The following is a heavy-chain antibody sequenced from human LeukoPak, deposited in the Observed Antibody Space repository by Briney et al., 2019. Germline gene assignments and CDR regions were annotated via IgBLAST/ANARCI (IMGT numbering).Heavy chain of an antibody. V-gene: IGHV3-7*02. Sequence: GGSLRLSCVASGFTFSSYWMDWVRQAPGKGLEWVANINEDGSENNYVDSVRGRFTISRDNAKNLLYLQMNSLRAEDTAVYYCARYSDTGYSSSWYSTPFDYWGQGTLVTVSS. CDR3: ARYSDTGYSSSWYSTPFDY. CDR2: INEDGSEN. CDR1: GFTFSSYW. D-gene: IGHD6-13*01. J-gene: IGHJ4*02.